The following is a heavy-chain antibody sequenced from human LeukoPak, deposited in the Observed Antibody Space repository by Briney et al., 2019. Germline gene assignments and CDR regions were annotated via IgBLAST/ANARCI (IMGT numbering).Heavy chain of an antibody. D-gene: IGHD2-21*01. CDR1: LYTLTQLP. J-gene: IGHJ4*02. V-gene: IGHV1-24*01. CDR2: FDPEVAET. CDR3: ATGKIYCGFCSGDY. Sequence: ASVTVSCEVSLYTLTQLPMHLVRQTPGKGLEWMGGFDPEVAETIYAQKLQGRVTRHDDKSIDTAYMELSSLSSEDSAVYYCATGKIYCGFCSGDYWGQGTLVTVSS.